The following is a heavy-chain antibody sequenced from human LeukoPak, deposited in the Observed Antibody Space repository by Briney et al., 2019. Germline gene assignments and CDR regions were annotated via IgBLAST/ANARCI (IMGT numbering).Heavy chain of an antibody. V-gene: IGHV1-69*05. Sequence: ASVKVSCKASGGSFRTFSMNWVRQAPGQGLEWMGGIIPMFGEGNYAQKFQGRVTITTDESRRTAYTELRSLRSEDTAVYYCARRYYYDSPTYFEDAFDIWGQGTMVTVSS. CDR1: GGSFRTFS. CDR3: ARRYYYDSPTYFEDAFDI. CDR2: IIPMFGEG. J-gene: IGHJ3*02. D-gene: IGHD3-22*01.